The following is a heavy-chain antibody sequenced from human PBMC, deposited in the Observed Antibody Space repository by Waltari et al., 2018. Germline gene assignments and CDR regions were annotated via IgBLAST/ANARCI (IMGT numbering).Heavy chain of an antibody. V-gene: IGHV3-53*01. CDR1: GFTVTNYY. J-gene: IGHJ4*02. Sequence: HLVESGGGLIQPGGSLRLSCAASGFTVTNYYMSWVRQAPGRGPECGAVIYSAVTKYYAYSVKGRFTISRDTFRNTLYLQRDNLRPDDTAVYYCARGNTASLDYWGQGTLVTVSS. CDR3: ARGNTASLDY. CDR2: IYSAVTK. D-gene: IGHD2-21*02.